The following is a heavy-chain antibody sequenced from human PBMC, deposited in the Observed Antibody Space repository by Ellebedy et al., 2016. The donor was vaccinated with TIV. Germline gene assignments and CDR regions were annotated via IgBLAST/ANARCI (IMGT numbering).Heavy chain of an antibody. D-gene: IGHD5/OR15-5a*01. Sequence: AASVKVSCKTSGYTFIDYYIHWVRQAPGQGLEWMAWINPNSGGTNYAQKFQGRVTVTRDTSTSTAFLELSRLRSDDTAVYYCTRDLTNIVSGDYWGQGTLVTVSS. V-gene: IGHV1-2*02. J-gene: IGHJ4*02. CDR3: TRDLTNIVSGDY. CDR2: INPNSGGT. CDR1: GYTFIDYY.